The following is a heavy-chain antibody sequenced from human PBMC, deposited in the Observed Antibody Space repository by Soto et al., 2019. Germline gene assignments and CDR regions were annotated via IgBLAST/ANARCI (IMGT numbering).Heavy chain of an antibody. V-gene: IGHV3-30-3*01. CDR2: ISYDGSNK. D-gene: IGHD2-2*01. CDR3: ARDRYCISTSCYERGNWFDP. Sequence: QVQLVESGGGVVQPGRSLRLSCAASGFTFSSYAMHWVRQAPGKGLEWVAVISYDGSNKYYADSVKGRFTISRDNSKNTLYLQMNSLRAEDTDVYYCARDRYCISTSCYERGNWFDPWGQGTLVTVSS. CDR1: GFTFSSYA. J-gene: IGHJ5*02.